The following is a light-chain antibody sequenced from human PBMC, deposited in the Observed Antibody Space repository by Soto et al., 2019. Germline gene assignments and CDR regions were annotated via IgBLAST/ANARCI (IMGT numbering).Light chain of an antibody. CDR3: QQRSYWLT. Sequence: ESASAQSPVTLSLSPWEEATLSSRASQSVTTRYLAWYQQKPGQAPRLLSYDASNRATGIPARFSGSGSGTEFTLTISSLEPEDFAVYYCQQRSYWLTFGGGTKVDIK. CDR2: DAS. J-gene: IGKJ4*01. CDR1: QSVTTRY. V-gene: IGKV3D-20*02.